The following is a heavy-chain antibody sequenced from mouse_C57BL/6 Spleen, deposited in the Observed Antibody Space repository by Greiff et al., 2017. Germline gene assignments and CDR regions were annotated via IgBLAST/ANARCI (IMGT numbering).Heavy chain of an antibody. CDR2: IYPGDGDT. Sequence: VKLQESGAELVKPGASVKISCKASGYAFSSYWMNWVKQRPGKGLEWIGQIYPGDGDTNYNGKFKGKATLTADKSSSTAYMQLSSLTSEDSAVYFCARRDGSSYCYFDYWGQGTTLTVSS. CDR3: ARRDGSSYCYFDY. V-gene: IGHV1-80*01. CDR1: GYAFSSYW. J-gene: IGHJ2*01. D-gene: IGHD1-1*01.